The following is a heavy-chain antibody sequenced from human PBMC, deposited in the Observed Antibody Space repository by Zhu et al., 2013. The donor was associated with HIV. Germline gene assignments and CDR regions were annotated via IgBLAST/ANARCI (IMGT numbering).Heavy chain of an antibody. V-gene: IGHV1-58*01. J-gene: IGHJ3*02. Sequence: QLVQSGPEVKKPGTSVKVSCKASGFTFTSSAVQWVRQARGQRLEWIGWIVVGSGNTNYAQKFQERVTITRDMSTSTAYMELSSLRSEDTAVYYCAADQDQLLLFDAFDIWGQGTMVTVSS. CDR3: AADQDQLLLFDAFDI. CDR2: IVVGSGNT. CDR1: GFTFTSSA. D-gene: IGHD2-2*01.